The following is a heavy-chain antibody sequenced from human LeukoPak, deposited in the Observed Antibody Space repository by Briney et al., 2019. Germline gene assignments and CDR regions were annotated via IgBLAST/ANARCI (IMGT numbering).Heavy chain of an antibody. D-gene: IGHD1-26*01. J-gene: IGHJ3*01. CDR2: ISYDGNTI. CDR3: AKDLSVVGAHDSFDV. Sequence: GGSLRLSCAASGFSFSSYGMHWVRQAPGKGLEWLTVISYDGNTIYYADSVKGRFTISRDNSKNTLYPQMNSLRIEDTAVYYCAKDLSVVGAHDSFDVWGQGTMVTVSS. CDR1: GFSFSSYG. V-gene: IGHV3-30*18.